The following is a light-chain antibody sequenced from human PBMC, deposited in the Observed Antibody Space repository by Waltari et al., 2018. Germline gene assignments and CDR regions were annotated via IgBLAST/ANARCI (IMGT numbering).Light chain of an antibody. CDR1: SSDVGSYNL. CDR3: CSYVRDITWV. V-gene: IGLV2-23*01. J-gene: IGLJ3*02. CDR2: EGT. Sequence: QSALTQPASVSGAPGQSITSSCTGTSSDVGSYNLVSWYQHHPGKAPKLMIYEGTQRPSGVSDRFSGSKSGDTASLTISGLQAEDEADYYCCSYVRDITWVFGGGTKLTVL.